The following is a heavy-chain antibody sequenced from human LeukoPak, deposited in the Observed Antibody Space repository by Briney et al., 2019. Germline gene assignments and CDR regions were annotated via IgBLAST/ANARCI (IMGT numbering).Heavy chain of an antibody. D-gene: IGHD2-15*01. CDR2: IYPGDSDT. CDR1: AYNFVTYW. CDR3: ARPRAASHNWFDP. V-gene: IGHV5-51*01. J-gene: IGHJ5*02. Sequence: GESLKISCKGSAYNFVTYWIGWVRQMPGKGLEWMGIIYPGDSDTRYSPSFQGQVTISADKSISTAYLQWSRLKASDTAMYYCARPRAASHNWFDPWGQGTLVTVSS.